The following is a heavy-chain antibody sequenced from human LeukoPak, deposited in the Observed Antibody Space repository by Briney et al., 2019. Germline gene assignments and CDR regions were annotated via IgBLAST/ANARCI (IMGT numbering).Heavy chain of an antibody. J-gene: IGHJ4*02. D-gene: IGHD2-21*01. Sequence: GASVKVSCKASGGTFSSYAISWVRQAPGQGLEWMGWISAYNGSTNYAQKLQGRVTMTTDTSTSTAYMELRSLRSDDTAVYYCARAGSVVIYYYWGQGTLVTVSS. CDR1: GGTFSSYA. CDR2: ISAYNGST. CDR3: ARAGSVVIYYY. V-gene: IGHV1-18*01.